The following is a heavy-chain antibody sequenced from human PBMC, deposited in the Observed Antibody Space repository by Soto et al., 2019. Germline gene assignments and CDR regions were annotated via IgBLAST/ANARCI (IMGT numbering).Heavy chain of an antibody. J-gene: IGHJ4*02. D-gene: IGHD4-17*01. V-gene: IGHV3-30-3*01. CDR2: ISYDGSNK. CDR1: GFTFSSYA. CDR3: AREAPTTVTTEYYFDY. Sequence: QVQLVESGGGVVQPGRSLRLSCAASGFTFSSYAMHWVRQAPGKGLEWVAVISYDGSNKYYADSVKGRFTISRDNSKNTLYLQMNSLRTEDTAVYYCAREAPTTVTTEYYFDYWGQGTLVTVSS.